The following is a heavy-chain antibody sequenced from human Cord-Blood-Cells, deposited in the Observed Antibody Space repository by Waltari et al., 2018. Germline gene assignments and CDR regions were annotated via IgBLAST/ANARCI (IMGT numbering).Heavy chain of an antibody. CDR3: ARAAAMYYFDY. V-gene: IGHV4-30-2*01. CDR2: IYHSEST. CDR1: GGSISSGGYS. Sequence: QLQLQESGSGLVKPSQTLSLTCAVSGGSISSGGYSWSWIRQPPGKGLDEIGYIYHSESTYYHPSLKSRVTISVYRSKNQFSLKLSSVTAADTAVYYWARAAAMYYFDYWGQGTLVTVSS. D-gene: IGHD2-2*01. J-gene: IGHJ4*02.